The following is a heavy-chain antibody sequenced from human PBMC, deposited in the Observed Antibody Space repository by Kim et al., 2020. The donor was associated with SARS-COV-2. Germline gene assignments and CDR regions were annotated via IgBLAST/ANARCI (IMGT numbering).Heavy chain of an antibody. CDR1: GFTVSSNY. V-gene: IGHV3-66*01. J-gene: IGHJ3*02. CDR2: IYSGGST. CDR3: ARVRVEWFDAFDI. D-gene: IGHD3-3*01. Sequence: GGSLRLSCAASGFTVSSNYMSWVRQAPGKGLEWVSVIYSGGSTYYADSVKGRFTISRDNSKNTLYLQMNSLRAEDTAVYYCARVRVEWFDAFDIWGQGTMVTVSS.